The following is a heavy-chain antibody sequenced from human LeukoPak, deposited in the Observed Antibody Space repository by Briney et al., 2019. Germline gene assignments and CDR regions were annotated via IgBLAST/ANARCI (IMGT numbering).Heavy chain of an antibody. CDR2: ISSNGGST. V-gene: IGHV3-64*01. J-gene: IGHJ6*03. CDR1: GFTFSSYA. CDR3: ARSVHYYYYYMDV. Sequence: PGGSLRLSCAASGFTFSSYAMHWVRQAPGKGLEYVSAISSNGGSTYYANSVKGRFTISRDNSKNTLYLQMGSLRAEAMAVYYCARSVHYYYYYMDVWGKGTTVTVSS.